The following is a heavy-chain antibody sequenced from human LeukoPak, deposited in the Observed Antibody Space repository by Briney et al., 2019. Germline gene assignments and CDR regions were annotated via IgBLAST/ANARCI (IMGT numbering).Heavy chain of an antibody. Sequence: GGSLRLSCAASGFTFTKYSMHWVRRTPGKGLEWVSYISSGSTTIYYTDSVKGRFTISRDNAKNSLYLQMNSLKDEDTAVYYCARLAGLAFDYWGQGTLVTVSS. V-gene: IGHV3-48*02. CDR3: ARLAGLAFDY. D-gene: IGHD2-21*01. CDR1: GFTFTKYS. CDR2: ISSGSTTI. J-gene: IGHJ4*02.